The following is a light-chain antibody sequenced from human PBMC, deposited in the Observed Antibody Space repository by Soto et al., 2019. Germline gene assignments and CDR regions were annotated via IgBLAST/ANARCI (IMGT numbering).Light chain of an antibody. J-gene: IGKJ4*01. CDR3: QQHESYSPHT. CDR2: DAY. V-gene: IGKV1-5*01. Sequence: DIQMTQSPSILSASVGDRVTITCQASQSIRSWLAWYQQKPGKAPKLLIYDAYSLESGVPSRFSGRRSGTEFTLTIAGLQPEDFATYYCQQHESYSPHTLGGGTKVDIK. CDR1: QSIRSW.